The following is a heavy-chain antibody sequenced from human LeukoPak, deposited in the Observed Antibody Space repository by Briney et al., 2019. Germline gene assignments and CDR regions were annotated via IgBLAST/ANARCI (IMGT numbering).Heavy chain of an antibody. Sequence: ASVKVSCKASGYTFTSYYMRWVRQAPGQGLEWMGLINPSGGSTSYAQKFQGRVTMTRDMSTSTVYMELSSLRSEDTAVYYCARVGPLTPVDYYDSSGYYYFDYWGQGTLVTVSS. CDR2: INPSGGST. CDR3: ARVGPLTPVDYYDSSGYYYFDY. V-gene: IGHV1-46*01. J-gene: IGHJ4*02. D-gene: IGHD3-22*01. CDR1: GYTFTSYY.